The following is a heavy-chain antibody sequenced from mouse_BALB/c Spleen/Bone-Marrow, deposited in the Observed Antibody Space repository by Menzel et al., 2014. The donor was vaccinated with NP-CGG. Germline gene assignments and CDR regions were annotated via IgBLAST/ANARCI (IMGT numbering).Heavy chain of an antibody. J-gene: IGHJ2*01. D-gene: IGHD2-14*01. CDR2: IHPNSGNT. Sequence: QVQLQQSGSVLVRPGASVKLSCQASGYTFTSSWMHWAKQRPGQGLKWIGEIHPNSGNTNYNEKFKGKATLTVDISSSTAYVDLSSLTAEDSAVYFCARHHRYAYYFDYWGQGTTLTVSS. V-gene: IGHV1S130*01. CDR1: GYTFTSSW. CDR3: ARHHRYAYYFDY.